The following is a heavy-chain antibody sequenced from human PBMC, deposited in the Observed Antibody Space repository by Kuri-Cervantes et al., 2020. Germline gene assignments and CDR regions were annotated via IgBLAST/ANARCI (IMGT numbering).Heavy chain of an antibody. J-gene: IGHJ4*02. CDR3: ARDRRSIAARVFWN. V-gene: IGHV3-30*03. CDR2: ISNDGNNK. D-gene: IGHD6-6*01. CDR1: GFTFSKYG. Sequence: GESLKISCAASGFTFSKYGMHWVRQAPGKGLEWVAVISNDGNNKFYADSVKGRFTVPRDNPKNTLYMQMKSLRTEDTAVYYCARDRRSIAARVFWNWGQGTLVTVSS.